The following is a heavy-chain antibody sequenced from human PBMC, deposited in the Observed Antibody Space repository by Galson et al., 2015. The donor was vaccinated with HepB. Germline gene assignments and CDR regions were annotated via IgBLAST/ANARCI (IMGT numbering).Heavy chain of an antibody. CDR3: ARDQRKWLTANSYGMDV. Sequence: SLRLSCAASGFSFSSYSMYWVRQAPGKGLEWISSISSSGIHINYADSVKGRFTISRDNAKNSLFLQMNSLTAQDTAVYYCARDQRKWLTANSYGMDVWGQGTTVTVSS. CDR2: ISSSGIHI. D-gene: IGHD6-19*01. CDR1: GFSFSSYS. J-gene: IGHJ6*02. V-gene: IGHV3-21*06.